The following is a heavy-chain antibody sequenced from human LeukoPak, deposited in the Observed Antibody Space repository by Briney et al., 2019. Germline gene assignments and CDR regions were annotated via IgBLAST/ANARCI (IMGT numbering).Heavy chain of an antibody. V-gene: IGHV3-30-3*01. CDR2: ISYDGSNK. CDR3: ARGARRYYYYGMDV. CDR1: GITFSSYA. J-gene: IGHJ6*02. Sequence: GRSLRLSCAASGITFSSYAMHWVRQAPGKGLEWVAVISYDGSNKYYADSVKGRFTISRDNSKNTLYLQMNSLRAEDTAVYYCARGARRYYYYGMDVWGQGTTVTVSS.